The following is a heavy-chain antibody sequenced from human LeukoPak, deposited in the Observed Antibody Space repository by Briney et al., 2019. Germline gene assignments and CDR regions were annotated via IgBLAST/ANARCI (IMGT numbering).Heavy chain of an antibody. D-gene: IGHD5-18*01. CDR3: ARDPSRGYTYGYGDY. CDR1: GLTFSNYW. CDR2: IKRDGSEK. V-gene: IGHV3-7*01. J-gene: IGHJ4*02. Sequence: GGSLRLSCAASGLTFSNYWMNWVRQAPGKGLEWVAIIKRDGSEKYYVDSVKGRFTISRDNAKNSLYLQMSSLRAEDTAVYYCARDPSRGYTYGYGDYWGQGILVTVSS.